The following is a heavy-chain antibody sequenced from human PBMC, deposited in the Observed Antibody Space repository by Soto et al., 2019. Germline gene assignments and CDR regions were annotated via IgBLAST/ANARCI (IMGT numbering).Heavy chain of an antibody. CDR1: GGSISSSSYY. J-gene: IGHJ4*02. CDR3: ARLIRCESTSCDFDY. V-gene: IGHV4-39*01. CDR2: IYYSGTT. D-gene: IGHD2-2*01. Sequence: QLQLQESGPGLVKPSETLSLTCTVSGGSISSSSYYWAWVRQPPGKGLEWIGSIYYSGTTYYNPSLTRRVPITEATYKNQFSLKLSSVTAADTAAFYCARLIRCESTSCDFDYWGQGTLVTVSS.